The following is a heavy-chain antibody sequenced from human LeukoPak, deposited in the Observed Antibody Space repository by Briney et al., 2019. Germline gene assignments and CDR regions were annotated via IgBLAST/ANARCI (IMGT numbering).Heavy chain of an antibody. CDR1: GFNFSIYG. D-gene: IGHD2-8*02. Sequence: PGGSLRLSCAASGFNFSIYGMHWYRQAPGKGLERVAFIRLDGDKVSYADSVKGRFTTSRDNSKNTLYLQMNSLRSEDTAVYYCAKLSTGYDSDFDNWGQGSLVVVSS. CDR3: AKLSTGYDSDFDN. V-gene: IGHV3-30*02. CDR2: IRLDGDKV. J-gene: IGHJ4*02.